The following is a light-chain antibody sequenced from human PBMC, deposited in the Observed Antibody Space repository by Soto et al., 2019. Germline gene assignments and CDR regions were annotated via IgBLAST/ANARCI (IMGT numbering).Light chain of an antibody. J-gene: IGLJ1*01. CDR3: CSYAGGYNFHV. V-gene: IGLV2-11*01. CDR1: STDVGGYTY. CDR2: EVS. Sequence: QSVLTQPRSVSGSPGQSVTISCTGTSTDVGGYTYVSWYQHPPGKAPKLIIYEVSKRPSGVPDRFSGSKSGNTASLTISGLQAEDEADYYCCSYAGGYNFHVFGTGTKLTVL.